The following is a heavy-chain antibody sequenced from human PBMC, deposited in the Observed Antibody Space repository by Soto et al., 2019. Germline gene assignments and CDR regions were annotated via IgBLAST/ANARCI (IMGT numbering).Heavy chain of an antibody. CDR2: MTSDMKTI. V-gene: IGHV3-48*02. CDR3: ARSVEGHFDY. J-gene: IGHJ4*02. Sequence: EVQLVESGGGLVQPGGSLRLYCAASGFTFSVYSMNWIRQAPGKGLQWVSYMTSDMKTIHYADSVKGRFTISRDNAKNLVYLQMTSLRDEYTAVYYCARSVEGHFDYWGQGALVTVSS. CDR1: GFTFSVYS. D-gene: IGHD6-19*01.